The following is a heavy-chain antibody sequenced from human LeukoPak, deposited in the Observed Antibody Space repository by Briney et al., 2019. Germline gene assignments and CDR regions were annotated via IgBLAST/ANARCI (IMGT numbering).Heavy chain of an antibody. J-gene: IGHJ4*02. D-gene: IGHD1-26*01. Sequence: GGSLRISCAASGVTFSSYTMTWVRQAPGKGLQWLSAVSGNTANTYYADSVKGRFTISRDNSKNTLFLQMNSLRVEDTAVYYCARPLHIVGTTSYSDYWGQGTLVTVSS. CDR3: ARPLHIVGTTSYSDY. V-gene: IGHV3-23*01. CDR1: GVTFSSYT. CDR2: VSGNTANT.